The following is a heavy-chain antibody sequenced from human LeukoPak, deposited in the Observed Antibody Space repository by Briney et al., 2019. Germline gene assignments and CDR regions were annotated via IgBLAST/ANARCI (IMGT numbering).Heavy chain of an antibody. J-gene: IGHJ4*02. V-gene: IGHV3-23*01. CDR2: ISGRGGST. Sequence: GGSLRLSCAASGFTFNNYAMSWVRQAPGKGLEWVSAISGRGGSTYYADSVKGRFTISRDNSKNTLYLQMNSLRAEGTAVYYCARIPIVVITSGGYWGQGTLVTVSS. CDR3: ARIPIVVITSGGY. CDR1: GFTFNNYA. D-gene: IGHD3-22*01.